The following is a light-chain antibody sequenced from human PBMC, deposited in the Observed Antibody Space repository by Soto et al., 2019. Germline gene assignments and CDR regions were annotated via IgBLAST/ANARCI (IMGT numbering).Light chain of an antibody. CDR3: QQSYSTSWT. CDR1: ENVDRY. CDR2: AAS. V-gene: IGKV1-39*01. J-gene: IGKJ1*01. Sequence: DIQVTQSPSSLSSSVGDRVTITCRASENVDRYVNWYQQIPGKAPSLLISAASTLQSGVPSRFSGSGSGTDFTLTISSLQPEDFATYYCQQSYSTSWTFGQGTKVDIK.